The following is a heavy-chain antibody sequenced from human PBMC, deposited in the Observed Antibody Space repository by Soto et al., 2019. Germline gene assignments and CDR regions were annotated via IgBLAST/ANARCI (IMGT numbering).Heavy chain of an antibody. CDR3: AAASRSSAYFYDSSGPPPPFDY. J-gene: IGHJ4*02. D-gene: IGHD3-22*01. CDR1: GGTFSSYA. CDR2: IVVGSGNT. V-gene: IGHV1-58*02. Sequence: SVKVSCKASGGTFSSYAISWVRQAPGQGLEWMGGIVVGSGNTNYAQKFQERVTITRDMSTSTAYMELSSLRSEDTAVYYCAAASRSSAYFYDSSGPPPPFDYWGQGTLVTVSS.